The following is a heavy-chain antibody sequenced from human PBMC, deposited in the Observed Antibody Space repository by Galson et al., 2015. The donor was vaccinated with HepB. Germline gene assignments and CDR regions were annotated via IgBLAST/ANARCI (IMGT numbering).Heavy chain of an antibody. Sequence: SLRLSCAASGFTFSRSDMSWVRQAPGKGLEWVSSISGSGSGTYYADSAKGRFTISRDNSENTLYLHMSSLRADDTALYYCAKDNPGLPYDYVRGASRKNWFDPWGQGTLVTVSS. CDR1: GFTFSRSD. V-gene: IGHV3-23*01. CDR2: ISGSGSGT. J-gene: IGHJ5*02. D-gene: IGHD3-16*01. CDR3: AKDNPGLPYDYVRGASRKNWFDP.